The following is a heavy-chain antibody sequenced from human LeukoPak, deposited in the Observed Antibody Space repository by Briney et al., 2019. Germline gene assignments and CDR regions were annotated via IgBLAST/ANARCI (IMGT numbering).Heavy chain of an antibody. CDR1: GGSISSSSYY. Sequence: SETLSLTCTVSGGSISSSSYYWGWIRQPPRKGLEWIGSIYYSGSTYHNSSLKSRVTISIDTSKNQFSLKLSSVTAADTAVYYCAKAKGTYTNWLDPWGQGTLVTVSS. V-gene: IGHV4-39*07. J-gene: IGHJ5*02. CDR2: IYYSGST. D-gene: IGHD4-11*01. CDR3: AKAKGTYTNWLDP.